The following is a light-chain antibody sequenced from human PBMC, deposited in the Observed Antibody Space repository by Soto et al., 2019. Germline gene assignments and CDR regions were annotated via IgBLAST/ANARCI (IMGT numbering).Light chain of an antibody. CDR3: AVWDDSLIGWV. CDR1: SSNIGSNY. Sequence: QSVLTQPPSVSGTPGQRVAIFCSGTSSNIGSNYVYWYQQLPGTAPKLVMFVNDLWPSGVPDRFSGSKSGTSASLAISGLGSEDEAHFYCAVWDDSLIGWVFGGGTKLTVL. CDR2: VND. V-gene: IGLV1-47*02. J-gene: IGLJ3*02.